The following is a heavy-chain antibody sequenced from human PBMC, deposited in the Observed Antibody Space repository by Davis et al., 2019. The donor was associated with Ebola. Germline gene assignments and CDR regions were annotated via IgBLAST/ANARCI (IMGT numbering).Heavy chain of an antibody. CDR3: ARDRGYSLLWFDP. CDR2: LYDSRT. Sequence: PSEILSLTCTVSGGSISAFSWSWIRQPPGKGLEWIGYLYDSRTNYNPSFKSRVTISEDTSKNQLSLNLRSVTAADTAVYYCARDRGYSLLWFDPWGQGTLVTVSS. V-gene: IGHV4-59*01. J-gene: IGHJ5*02. CDR1: GGSISAFS. D-gene: IGHD2-15*01.